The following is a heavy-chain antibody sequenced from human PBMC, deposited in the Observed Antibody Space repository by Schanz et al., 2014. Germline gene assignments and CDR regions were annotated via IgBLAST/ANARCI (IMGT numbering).Heavy chain of an antibody. CDR2: FDAHDGRA. V-gene: IGHV3-23*04. CDR1: GFTFSSYG. J-gene: IGHJ4*02. D-gene: IGHD3-10*01. CDR3: AKYRGYYRVSGSYRELEY. Sequence: VQLVDSGGGLVKPGGSLRLSCAASGFTFSSYGMSWVRQAPGKGLEWVSGFDAHDGRAYYADSVKGRFTISRDNSKNTLYLQMNSLRPEDTAVYYCAKYRGYYRVSGSYRELEYWGQGTLVTVSS.